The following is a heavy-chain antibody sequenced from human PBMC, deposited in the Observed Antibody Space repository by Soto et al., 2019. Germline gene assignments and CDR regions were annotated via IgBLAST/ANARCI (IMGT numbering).Heavy chain of an antibody. CDR2: INTNGNR. CDR3: ARKLGVGHYPFRH. V-gene: IGHV3-23*01. Sequence: EVQLLESGGGLVQPGGSLRLSCAASGFPFTSYGVSWVRQAPGKGLEWVSTINTNGNRHYVDSVKGRFTISRDSSESMLYLDMNNLRAEDTALYYCARKLGVGHYPFRHWGQGTLVTVSS. D-gene: IGHD7-27*01. CDR1: GFPFTSYG. J-gene: IGHJ4*02.